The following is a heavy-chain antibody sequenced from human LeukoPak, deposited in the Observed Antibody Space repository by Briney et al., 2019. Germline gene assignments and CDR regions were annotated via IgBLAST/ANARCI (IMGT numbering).Heavy chain of an antibody. V-gene: IGHV3-48*03. Sequence: GGSLRLSCAASGFTFSSYEMNWVRQAPGKGLEWVSYISSSGSTIYYADSVKGRFTISRDNSKNTLYLQMNSLRAEDTAVYYCARGLWWLQADYWGQGTLVTVSP. CDR3: ARGLWWLQADY. CDR2: ISSSGSTI. CDR1: GFTFSSYE. J-gene: IGHJ4*02. D-gene: IGHD5-12*01.